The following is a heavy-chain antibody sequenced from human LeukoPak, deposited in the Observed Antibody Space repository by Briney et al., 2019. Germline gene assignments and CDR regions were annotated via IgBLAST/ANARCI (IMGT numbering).Heavy chain of an antibody. V-gene: IGHV1-69*01. J-gene: IGHJ4*02. Sequence: SVKVSCKASGGTFSSYAISWVRQAPGQGLEWMGGIIPIFGTANYAQKFQGRVTITADESTSTAYMVLSSLRSEDTAVYYCARDRSDIVATIGYFDYWGQGTLVTVSS. CDR2: IIPIFGTA. CDR3: ARDRSDIVATIGYFDY. CDR1: GGTFSSYA. D-gene: IGHD5-12*01.